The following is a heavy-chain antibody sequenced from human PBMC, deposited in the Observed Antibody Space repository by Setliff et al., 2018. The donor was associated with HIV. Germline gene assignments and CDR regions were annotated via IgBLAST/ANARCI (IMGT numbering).Heavy chain of an antibody. Sequence: GGSLRLSCAASGFIFSSYAMSWVRQAPGKGLEWVSAISGSGANTYYADSVKGRFTISRDNSKNTLYLQMNSLRAEDTAVYYCAESGCGGDCYTNYYYYYYTDVWGKGTTVTVSS. D-gene: IGHD2-21*02. J-gene: IGHJ6*03. V-gene: IGHV3-23*01. CDR1: GFIFSSYA. CDR2: ISGSGANT. CDR3: AESGCGGDCYTNYYYYYYTDV.